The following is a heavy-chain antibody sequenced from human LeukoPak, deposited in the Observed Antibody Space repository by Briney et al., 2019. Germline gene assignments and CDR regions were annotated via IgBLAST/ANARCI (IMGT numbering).Heavy chain of an antibody. V-gene: IGHV3-30*18. Sequence: GGSLRLSCAAFGFTFSSYGMHWVRQAPGKGLEWVAVISYDGSNKYYADSVKGRFTISRDNSKNTLYLQMNSLRAEDTAVYYCAKDLGSYLDYWGQGTLVTVSS. CDR3: AKDLGSYLDY. CDR2: ISYDGSNK. D-gene: IGHD3-16*02. CDR1: GFTFSSYG. J-gene: IGHJ4*02.